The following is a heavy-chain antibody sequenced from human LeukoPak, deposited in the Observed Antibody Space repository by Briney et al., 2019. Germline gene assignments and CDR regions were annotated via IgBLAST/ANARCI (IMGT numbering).Heavy chain of an antibody. D-gene: IGHD2-21*02. J-gene: IGHJ5*02. Sequence: SETLSLTCAVYGGSFSGYYWSWIRQPPGKGLEWIGEINHSGSTNYNPSLKSRVTISVDTSKNQFSLKLGSVTAADTPVYYCARGHIAVVTAMDNWFDPWGQGTLVTVSS. CDR2: INHSGST. CDR1: GGSFSGYY. CDR3: ARGHIAVVTAMDNWFDP. V-gene: IGHV4-34*01.